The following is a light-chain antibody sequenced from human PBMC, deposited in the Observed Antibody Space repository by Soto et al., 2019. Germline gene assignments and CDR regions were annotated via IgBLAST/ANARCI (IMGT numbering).Light chain of an antibody. CDR3: QQYNTLNT. CDR1: QNVNSN. CDR2: NVS. J-gene: IGKJ2*01. V-gene: IGKV3-15*01. Sequence: EIAMTKSPATLSVSPGQRATLSCRASQNVNSNLAWYQQKPGHAPSLLMYNVSTRATGFPARFSGSGSGTEFTLTISSLQSEDSAIYYCQQYNTLNTVGQGTKLEIK.